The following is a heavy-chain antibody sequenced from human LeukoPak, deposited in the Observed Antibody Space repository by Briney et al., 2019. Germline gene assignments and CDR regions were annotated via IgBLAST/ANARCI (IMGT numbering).Heavy chain of an antibody. CDR3: ARDIVVVPAATNWFDP. J-gene: IGHJ5*02. V-gene: IGHV4-61*02. D-gene: IGHD2-2*01. CDR2: IYTSGST. Sequence: PSETLSLTCTVSGGSISSGSYYWSWIRQPAGKGLEWIGRIYTSGSTNYNPSLKSRVTISVDTSKNQFSLKLSSVTAADTAVYYCARDIVVVPAATNWFDPWGQGTLVTVSS. CDR1: GGSISSGSYY.